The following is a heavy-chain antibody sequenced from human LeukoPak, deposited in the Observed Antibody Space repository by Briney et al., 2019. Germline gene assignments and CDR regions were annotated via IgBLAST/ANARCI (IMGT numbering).Heavy chain of an antibody. Sequence: PGGSLRLSCAASGFTFDDYTMHWVRQAPGKGLEWVSGISWNSGSIGYADSVKGRFTISRDNSKNSLYLQMNSLRTEDTALYYCAKDLAVDTAMVDGGALDYWGQGTLVTVSS. CDR3: AKDLAVDTAMVDGGALDY. D-gene: IGHD5-18*01. CDR2: ISWNSGSI. J-gene: IGHJ4*02. V-gene: IGHV3-9*01. CDR1: GFTFDDYT.